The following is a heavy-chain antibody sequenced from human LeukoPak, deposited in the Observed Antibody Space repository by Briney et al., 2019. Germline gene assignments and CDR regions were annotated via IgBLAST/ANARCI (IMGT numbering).Heavy chain of an antibody. CDR3: ASHEIQLWSPTLDY. V-gene: IGHV1-18*01. CDR1: GYIFTSYG. J-gene: IGHJ4*02. Sequence: ASVKVSCKASGYIFTSYGISWVRQAPGQGLEWMGWISAYNGNTNYAQKLQGRVIMTTDTSTSTAYMELRSLRSDDTAVYYCASHEIQLWSPTLDYWGQGTLVTVSS. CDR2: ISAYNGNT. D-gene: IGHD5-18*01.